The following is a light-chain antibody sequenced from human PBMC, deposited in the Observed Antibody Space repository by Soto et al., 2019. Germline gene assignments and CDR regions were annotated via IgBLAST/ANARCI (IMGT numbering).Light chain of an antibody. J-gene: IGLJ3*02. V-gene: IGLV3-21*04. CDR2: YDS. Sequence: YELTQPPSVSVAPGKTARITCGGNNSGSKSVHWYQQQPGQAPVLVIYYDSDRPSGIPERFSGSNSGNTATLTISRVEAGDEADYYCQVWDSSSDHWVFGGGTKLTVL. CDR1: NSGSKS. CDR3: QVWDSSSDHWV.